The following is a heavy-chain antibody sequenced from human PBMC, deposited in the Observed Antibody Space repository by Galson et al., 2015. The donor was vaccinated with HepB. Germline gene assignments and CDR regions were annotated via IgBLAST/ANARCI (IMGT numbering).Heavy chain of an antibody. V-gene: IGHV3-30*18. D-gene: IGHD3-22*01. CDR2: ISYDGSNK. CDR1: GFTFSSYG. J-gene: IGHJ4*02. Sequence: SLRLSCAASGFTFSSYGMHWVRQAPGKGLEWVAVISYDGSNKYYADSVKGRFTISRDNSKNTLYLQMNSLRAEDTAVYYCAKGFVDYYDSSGLTLWGQGTLVTVSS. CDR3: AKGFVDYYDSSGLTL.